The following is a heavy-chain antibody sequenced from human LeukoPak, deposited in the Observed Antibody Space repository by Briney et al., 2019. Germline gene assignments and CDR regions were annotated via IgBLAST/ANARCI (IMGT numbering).Heavy chain of an antibody. D-gene: IGHD1-26*01. Sequence: GASVKVSCKASGGTFSSYAISWVRQAPGQGLEWMGWINPNSGGTNYAQKFQGRVTMTRDTSISTAYMELSRLRSDDTAVYYCARGTSIVGATAIDYWGQGTLVTVSS. J-gene: IGHJ4*02. V-gene: IGHV1-2*02. CDR3: ARGTSIVGATAIDY. CDR1: GGTFSSYA. CDR2: INPNSGGT.